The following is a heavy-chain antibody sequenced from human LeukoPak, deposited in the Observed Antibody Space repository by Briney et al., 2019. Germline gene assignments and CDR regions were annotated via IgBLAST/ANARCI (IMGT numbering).Heavy chain of an antibody. V-gene: IGHV1-18*01. Sequence: ASVKVSCKASGYTFTSYGISWVRQAPGQGLEWMGLISAYNGNTNYAQKLQGRVTMTTDTSTSTAYMELRSLRSDDTAVYYCARVELSSSWYFDYYYYYMDVWGKGTTVTVSS. J-gene: IGHJ6*03. CDR1: GYTFTSYG. CDR2: ISAYNGNT. CDR3: ARVELSSSWYFDYYYYYMDV. D-gene: IGHD6-13*01.